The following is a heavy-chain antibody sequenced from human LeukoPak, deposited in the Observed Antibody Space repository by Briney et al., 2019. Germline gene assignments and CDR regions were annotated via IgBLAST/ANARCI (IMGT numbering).Heavy chain of an antibody. J-gene: IGHJ4*02. D-gene: IGHD3-10*01. Sequence: ASVKVSCKASGYTFTDYYMHWVRQAPGQGLEWMGWINPNSGGTNYAQKFQGRITMTRDTSISTAYMELSRLRSDDTAVYYCARWDYYGSGSYFHWGQGTLVTVSS. CDR2: INPNSGGT. V-gene: IGHV1-2*02. CDR3: ARWDYYGSGSYFH. CDR1: GYTFTDYY.